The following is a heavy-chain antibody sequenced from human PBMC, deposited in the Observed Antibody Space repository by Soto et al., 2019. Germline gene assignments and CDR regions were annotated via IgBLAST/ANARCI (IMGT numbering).Heavy chain of an antibody. Sequence: GGSLRLSCATSGFTFSRNAMSWVRQAPGRGLEWLSSITGSGGGLYYADSVRGRFTISRDNSKNTLYLQMDSLRSDDTAVYFCAKDRESSGWPFDVFDVWGQGTMVTVSS. CDR3: AKDRESSGWPFDVFDV. CDR2: ITGSGGGL. J-gene: IGHJ3*01. CDR1: GFTFSRNA. V-gene: IGHV3-23*01. D-gene: IGHD6-19*01.